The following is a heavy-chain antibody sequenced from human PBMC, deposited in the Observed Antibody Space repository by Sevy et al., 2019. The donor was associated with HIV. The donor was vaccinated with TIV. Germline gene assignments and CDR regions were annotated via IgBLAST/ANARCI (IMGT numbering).Heavy chain of an antibody. CDR3: AGENAWGRDYS. Sequence: SETLSLTCTVSGGSISSLYWNWIRQPPGKGLEWIANIYYNGHINYNPSLKSRVTLSLDTSKNQFSLRLSSVTTADTAMYYCAGENAWGRDYSWGQGTLVTVSS. V-gene: IGHV4-59*08. CDR1: GGSISSLY. CDR2: IYYNGHI. J-gene: IGHJ4*02. D-gene: IGHD1-26*01.